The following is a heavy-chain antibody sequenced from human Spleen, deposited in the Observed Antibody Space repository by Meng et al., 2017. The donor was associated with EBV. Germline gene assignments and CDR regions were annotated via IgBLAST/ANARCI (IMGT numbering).Heavy chain of an antibody. CDR3: ASLNRDYGDYSGYYFDY. Sequence: LVECGAGLMKPGGSLSPSYAVSEFAVSSYAMSWVRQAPGKVLEWVSAISGSGGNTYYADSVKGRFTISRDNSKNTLYLQMDSLRAEDTAVYYCASLNRDYGDYSGYYFDYWCQGTLVTVSS. CDR1: EFAVSSYA. V-gene: IGHV3-23*04. D-gene: IGHD4-17*01. CDR2: ISGSGGNT. J-gene: IGHJ4*02.